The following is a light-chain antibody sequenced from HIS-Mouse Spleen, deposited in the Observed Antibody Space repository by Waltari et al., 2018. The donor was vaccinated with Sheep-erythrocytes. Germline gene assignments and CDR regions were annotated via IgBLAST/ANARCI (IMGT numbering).Light chain of an antibody. CDR2: DAS. J-gene: IGKJ4*01. CDR1: QDISNY. V-gene: IGKV1-33*01. CDR3: QQDDNHLT. Sequence: DIQMTQSPSSLSASVGDRVTITCQASQDISNYLNWYQQKPGKAPKLLIYDASNLETGVPSRFSGRGAGTDVTFTISSLQPEDIATYYCQQDDNHLTFGGGTKVEIK.